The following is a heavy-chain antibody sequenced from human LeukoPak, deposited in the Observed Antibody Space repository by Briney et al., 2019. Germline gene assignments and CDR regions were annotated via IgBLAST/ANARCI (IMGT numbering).Heavy chain of an antibody. CDR1: GGSFTNYY. Sequence: PSETLSLTCTVSGGSFTNYYWSWIRQPPGKGLEGIGFIYYSGHSDYNPSLRSRVTLSTDTSKRQFSLTLSSVIAADTAVDYCARTEMASSHRGYFDFWGQGTLVTVST. V-gene: IGHV4-59*01. CDR2: IYYSGHS. J-gene: IGHJ4*02. D-gene: IGHD5-24*01. CDR3: ARTEMASSHRGYFDF.